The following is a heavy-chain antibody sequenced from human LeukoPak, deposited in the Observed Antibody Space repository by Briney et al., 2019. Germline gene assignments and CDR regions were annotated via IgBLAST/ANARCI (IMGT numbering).Heavy chain of an antibody. Sequence: SVKVSCKASGGTFSSYAISWVRQAPGQGLEWMGGIIPIFGTANYAQKFQGRVTITADESTSTAYMELSSLRSEDTAVYYCARAPDYYDSSGPRYYFDYWGQGTLVTVSS. D-gene: IGHD3-22*01. CDR2: IIPIFGTA. V-gene: IGHV1-69*13. J-gene: IGHJ4*02. CDR3: ARAPDYYDSSGPRYYFDY. CDR1: GGTFSSYA.